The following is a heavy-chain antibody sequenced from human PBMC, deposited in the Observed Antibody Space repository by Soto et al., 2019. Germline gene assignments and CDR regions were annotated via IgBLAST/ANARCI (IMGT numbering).Heavy chain of an antibody. V-gene: IGHV3-7*01. Sequence: GGSLRLSCAASGSTFSSYWMSWVRQAPGKGLEWVANIKQDGSEKYYVDSVKGRFTISRDNAKNSLYLQMNSLRAEDTAVYYCARAVADSIDYWSQGTLVTVSS. D-gene: IGHD6-19*01. CDR3: ARAVADSIDY. J-gene: IGHJ4*02. CDR2: IKQDGSEK. CDR1: GSTFSSYW.